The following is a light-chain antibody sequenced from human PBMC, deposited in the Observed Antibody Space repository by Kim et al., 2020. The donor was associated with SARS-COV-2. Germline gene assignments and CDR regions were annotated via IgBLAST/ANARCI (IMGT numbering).Light chain of an antibody. CDR2: GAS. CDR1: QSVISMY. Sequence: IVLTQSPGTLSLSPGERATLSCRASQSVISMYLAWYQQRPGQAPRLLIYGASNRATGIPDRFSGSGSGTGFTLNISRLEPEDCAVYYCQQYENSPWTFGQGTKVDIK. V-gene: IGKV3-20*01. J-gene: IGKJ1*01. CDR3: QQYENSPWT.